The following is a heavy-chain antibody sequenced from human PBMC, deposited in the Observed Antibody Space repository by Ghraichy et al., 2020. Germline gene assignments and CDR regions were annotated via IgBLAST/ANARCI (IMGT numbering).Heavy chain of an antibody. V-gene: IGHV1-8*01. CDR2: MNTNSGNT. D-gene: IGHD6-19*01. J-gene: IGHJ5*02. CDR1: RSNFSSSV. CDR3: ARGPRFAVAGTQQFNWFDP. Sequence: ASVKVSCKAARSNFSSSVISWQRQCRGLRVKRKGWMNTNSGNTGYAQKFQGRVTMTRNTSISTAYMELSSLRSEDTAVYYCARGPRFAVAGTQQFNWFDPWCQ.